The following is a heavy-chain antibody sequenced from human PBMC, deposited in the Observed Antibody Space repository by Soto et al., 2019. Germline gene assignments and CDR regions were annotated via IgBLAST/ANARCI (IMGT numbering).Heavy chain of an antibody. Sequence: GGSLRLSCAASGFTFSSYAMSWVRQAPGKGLEWVSAISGSSSSTYYADSVKGRFTISRDNAKNTLYLQMNSLRAEDTAVYYCARGTGSGSLFYYYGMDVWGQGTTVTVSS. CDR3: ARGTGSGSLFYYYGMDV. CDR1: GFTFSSYA. D-gene: IGHD3-10*01. V-gene: IGHV3-23*01. CDR2: ISGSSSST. J-gene: IGHJ6*02.